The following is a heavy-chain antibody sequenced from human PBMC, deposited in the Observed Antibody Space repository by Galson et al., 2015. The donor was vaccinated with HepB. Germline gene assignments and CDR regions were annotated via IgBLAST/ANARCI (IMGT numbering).Heavy chain of an antibody. D-gene: IGHD3-22*01. CDR2: IKQDGSEK. CDR1: GFTFSTYW. J-gene: IGHJ6*03. CDR3: AAHDSGGYYYYYYYMDV. Sequence: SLRLSCAASGFTFSTYWMSWVRQAPGKGLEWVANIKQDGSEKYYVDSVKGRFTISRDNAKNSLYLQMNSLRAEDTAVYYCAAHDSGGYYYYYYYMDVWGKGTTVTVSS. V-gene: IGHV3-7*01.